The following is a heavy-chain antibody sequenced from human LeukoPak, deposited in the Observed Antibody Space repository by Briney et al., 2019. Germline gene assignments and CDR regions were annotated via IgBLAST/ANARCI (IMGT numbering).Heavy chain of an antibody. J-gene: IGHJ4*02. CDR1: GFTFSNYC. CDR2: ICPGGTIT. CDR3: ARDDDSSGYFTEFDY. Sequence: GGSLRLSCTASGFTFSNYCMHWVRQTPGKGLIWVSRICPGGTITNYADSVKGRFTISRDNSKNTLYLQMNSLRDEDTAVYYCARDDDSSGYFTEFDYWGQGTLVTVSS. D-gene: IGHD3-22*01. V-gene: IGHV3-74*01.